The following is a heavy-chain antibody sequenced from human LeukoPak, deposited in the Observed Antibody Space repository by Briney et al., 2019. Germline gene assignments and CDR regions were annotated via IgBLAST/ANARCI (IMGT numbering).Heavy chain of an antibody. CDR1: GFTFSSYS. D-gene: IGHD3-10*01. CDR3: AREDGSGSYLVY. CDR2: ISSGTI. J-gene: IGHJ4*02. Sequence: GGSLRLSCAASGFTFSSYSMNWVRQAPGKGLEWVSYISSGTIYYADSVKGRFTISRDNAKNSLYLQMNSLRDEGTAVYYCAREDGSGSYLVYWGQGTLVTVSS. V-gene: IGHV3-48*02.